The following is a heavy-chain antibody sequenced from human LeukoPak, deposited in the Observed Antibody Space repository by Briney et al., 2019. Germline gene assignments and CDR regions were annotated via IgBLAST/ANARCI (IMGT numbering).Heavy chain of an antibody. CDR1: GFTFDDYA. CDR3: AKGSIAAADAFDI. D-gene: IGHD6-13*01. Sequence: PGGSLRLSCAASGFTFDDYAMHWVRQAPGKGLEWVSGISWNSGSIGYADSVKGRFTISRDNAKNSLYLQMNSLRAEDTALYYCAKGSIAAADAFDIWGQGTMVTVSS. V-gene: IGHV3-9*01. J-gene: IGHJ3*02. CDR2: ISWNSGSI.